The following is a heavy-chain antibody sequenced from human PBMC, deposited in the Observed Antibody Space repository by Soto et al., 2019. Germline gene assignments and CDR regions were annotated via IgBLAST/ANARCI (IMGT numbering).Heavy chain of an antibody. CDR1: GGTFSSYA. Sequence: QVQLVQSGAEVKKPGSSVKVSCKASGGTFSSYAISWVRQAPGQGLEWMGGIIPIFGTANYAQKFQGRVTITADESTSTAYRELSSLRSEDTAVYYCARDAEGYCRGCSCYSRYFDYWGQGTLVTVSS. J-gene: IGHJ4*02. V-gene: IGHV1-69*01. CDR2: IIPIFGTA. D-gene: IGHD2-15*01. CDR3: ARDAEGYCRGCSCYSRYFDY.